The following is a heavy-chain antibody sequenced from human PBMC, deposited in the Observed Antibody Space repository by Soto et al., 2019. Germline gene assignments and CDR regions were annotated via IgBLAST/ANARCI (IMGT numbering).Heavy chain of an antibody. V-gene: IGHV3-48*01. J-gene: IGHJ3*01. CDR2: IGIGSSTT. CDR3: ARDQLYYNDISGRPLNAFDV. D-gene: IGHD3-22*01. Sequence: EVDLVESGGGLVQSGGSLRLSCAASGFTFSNDGMNWVRQAPGKRLEWVSYIGIGSSTTYYADSVKGRFTISRDNAKNSLYLSMNSLRAEDTAVYYCARDQLYYNDISGRPLNAFDVWGQGTMVTVSS. CDR1: GFTFSNDG.